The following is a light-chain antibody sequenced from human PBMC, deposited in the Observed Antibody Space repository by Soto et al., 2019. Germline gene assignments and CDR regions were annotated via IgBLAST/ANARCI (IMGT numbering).Light chain of an antibody. CDR3: QQYNNLPPDT. CDR1: QSVNNN. Sequence: EIILTQSPASLSVSPGERATLSCRASQSVNNNLAWYQQKPGQAPRLLIYGASTRATGIPGRFRGSGAGTEFTLTGTSLQSEDFAVYFCQQYNNLPPDTFGQGTKLEIK. CDR2: GAS. J-gene: IGKJ2*01. V-gene: IGKV3-15*01.